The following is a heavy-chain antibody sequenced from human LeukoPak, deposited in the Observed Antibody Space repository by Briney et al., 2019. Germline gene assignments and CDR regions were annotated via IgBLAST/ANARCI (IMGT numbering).Heavy chain of an antibody. J-gene: IGHJ6*03. Sequence: GASVKVSCKASGYTFTSYDINWVRQATGQGLEWMGWMNPNSGNTGYAQKFQGRVTMTRNTSISTAYMELSSLRSEDTAVYYCARAGIAAAGTPLPYYYYYMDVWGKGTTVTVSS. CDR3: ARAGIAAAGTPLPYYYYYMDV. V-gene: IGHV1-8*01. D-gene: IGHD6-13*01. CDR2: MNPNSGNT. CDR1: GYTFTSYD.